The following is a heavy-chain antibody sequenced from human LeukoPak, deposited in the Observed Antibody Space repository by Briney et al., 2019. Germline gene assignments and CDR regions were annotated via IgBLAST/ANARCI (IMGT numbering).Heavy chain of an antibody. J-gene: IGHJ4*02. CDR1: GFTFSSYG. Sequence: PGGSLRLSCAASGFTFSSYGMHWVRQAPGKGLEWVAFIRYDGSNKYYADSVKGRFTISRDNSKNTLYLQMNSLRAEDTAVYYCAKDRTIFGVVITYYFDYWGQGTLVTVSS. CDR3: AKDRTIFGVVITYYFDY. D-gene: IGHD3-3*01. CDR2: IRYDGSNK. V-gene: IGHV3-30*02.